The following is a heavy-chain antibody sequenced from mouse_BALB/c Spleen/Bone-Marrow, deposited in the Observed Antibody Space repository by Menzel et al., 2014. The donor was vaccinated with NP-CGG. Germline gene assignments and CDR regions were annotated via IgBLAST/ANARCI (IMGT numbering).Heavy chain of an antibody. CDR2: INPNNGGT. CDR3: ARGAYHGNYMGY. CDR1: GYTFTDYN. J-gene: IGHJ2*01. V-gene: IGHV1-18*01. D-gene: IGHD2-10*01. Sequence: EVQLQQSGPELVKPGASVKIPCKASGYTFTDYNMDWVKQSHGKSLEWIGDINPNNGGTIYNQKFKGKATLTVDKSPSTAYMELRSLTSEDTAVYYCARGAYHGNYMGYWGQGTTLTVSS.